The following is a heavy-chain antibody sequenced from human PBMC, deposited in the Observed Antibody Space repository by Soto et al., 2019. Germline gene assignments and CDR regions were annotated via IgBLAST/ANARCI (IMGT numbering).Heavy chain of an antibody. CDR1: GYTFTGYY. D-gene: IGHD6-6*01. J-gene: IGHJ5*02. CDR3: ARAPNPYSSSSGWFDP. V-gene: IGHV1-2*02. Sequence: GASVKVSCKASGYTFTGYYMHWVRQAPGQGLEWMGWINPNSGDTNYAQKFQGRVTMTRDTSISTAYMELSRLRSDDTAVYYCARAPNPYSSSSGWFDPWGQGTLVTVSS. CDR2: INPNSGDT.